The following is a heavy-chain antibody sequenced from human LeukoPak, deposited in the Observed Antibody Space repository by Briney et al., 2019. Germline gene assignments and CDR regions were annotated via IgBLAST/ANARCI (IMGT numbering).Heavy chain of an antibody. CDR1: GGSITSNH. CDR2: VHHSGGT. J-gene: IGHJ4*02. D-gene: IGHD2-21*01. Sequence: SGTLSLTCTVSGGSITSNHWSWVRQPPGKGLEWIGQVHHSGGTSYNPSLRSRVTISIDKSENQFSLKLNSVTAADTAVYYCARHGGHYQSDDWGQGTLVTVSS. CDR3: ARHGGHYQSDD. V-gene: IGHV4-4*02.